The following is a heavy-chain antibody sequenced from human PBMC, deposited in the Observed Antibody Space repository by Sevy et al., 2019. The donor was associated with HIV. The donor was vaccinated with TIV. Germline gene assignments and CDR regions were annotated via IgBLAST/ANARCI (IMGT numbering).Heavy chain of an antibody. J-gene: IGHJ6*02. CDR2: ISSSSSYT. Sequence: GGSLRLSCAASGFTFSDYYMSWIRQAPGKGLEWVSYISSSSSYTNYADSVKGRFTISRDNAKNSLYLQMNSLRAEDTAVYYCARDLYLDRTVTRRYGMDVWGQGTTVTVSS. V-gene: IGHV3-11*06. CDR3: ARDLYLDRTVTRRYGMDV. CDR1: GFTFSDYY. D-gene: IGHD4-17*01.